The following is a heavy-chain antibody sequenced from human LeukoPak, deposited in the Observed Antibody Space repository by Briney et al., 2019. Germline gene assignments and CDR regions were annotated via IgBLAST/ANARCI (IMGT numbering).Heavy chain of an antibody. J-gene: IGHJ4*02. V-gene: IGHV3-33*01. Sequence: GGSLRLSCAASGFIFSIYGMHWVRQAPGKGLEWVAVIWSDGSNKYYADSVKGRVTVSRDNSKNTLYLEINSLRAEDTAVYYCARDANEWYCFDYWGQGTLVTVSS. CDR3: ARDANEWYCFDY. CDR2: IWSDGSNK. CDR1: GFIFSIYG. D-gene: IGHD3-3*01.